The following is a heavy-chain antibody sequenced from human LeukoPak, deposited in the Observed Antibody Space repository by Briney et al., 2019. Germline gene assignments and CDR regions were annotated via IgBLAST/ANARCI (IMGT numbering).Heavy chain of an antibody. CDR2: IIPIFGTA. CDR1: GGTFSSYA. CDR3: ARGAPCSGYFDY. V-gene: IGHV1-69*05. D-gene: IGHD2-15*01. Sequence: GASVKVSCKASGGTFSSYAISWVRQAPGQGLEWMGGIIPIFGTANYAQKFQGRVTITTDESTSTAYMELSSLRSEDTAVYYCARGAPCSGYFDYWGQGTLVTVSS. J-gene: IGHJ4*02.